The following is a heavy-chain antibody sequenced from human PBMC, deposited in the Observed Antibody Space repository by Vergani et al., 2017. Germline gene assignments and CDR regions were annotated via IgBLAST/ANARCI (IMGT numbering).Heavy chain of an antibody. CDR3: ARDEGTGTKGWFDP. CDR1: GYTFTGYY. V-gene: IGHV1-2*02. D-gene: IGHD1-7*01. J-gene: IGHJ5*02. CDR2: INPNSGGT. Sequence: QVQLVQSGAEVKKPGASVKVSCKASGYTFTGYYMHWVRQAPGQGLEWMGWINPNSGGTNYARKFQGRVTMTRDTSISTAYMELSRLRSDDTAVYYCARDEGTGTKGWFDPWGQGTLVTVSS.